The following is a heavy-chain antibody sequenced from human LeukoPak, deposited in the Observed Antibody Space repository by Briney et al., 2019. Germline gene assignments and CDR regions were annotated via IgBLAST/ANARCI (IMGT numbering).Heavy chain of an antibody. CDR1: GFTFSSYA. Sequence: NPGASLRLSCVASGFTFSSYAMSWVRQAPGKGLEWVSSISSSSSYIYYADSVKGRFTISRDNAKNSLYLQMNSLRAEDTAVYYCARDPFSECSFDYWGQGTLVTVSS. CDR2: ISSSSSYI. D-gene: IGHD6-25*01. J-gene: IGHJ4*02. V-gene: IGHV3-21*01. CDR3: ARDPFSECSFDY.